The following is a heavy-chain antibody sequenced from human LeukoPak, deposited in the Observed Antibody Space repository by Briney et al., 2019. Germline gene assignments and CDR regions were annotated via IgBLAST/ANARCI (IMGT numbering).Heavy chain of an antibody. D-gene: IGHD3-3*01. CDR3: ARDAQFGVIII. V-gene: IGHV4-61*02. CDR2: IYTSGST. J-gene: IGHJ1*01. CDR1: GGSISSGNYY. Sequence: SETLSLTCTVSGGSISSGNYYWSWIRQRAGKGLEWIGRIYTSGSTDYNPSLKSRVTASIHTSKNQFSLTLSSVTAADTAVYFCARDAQFGVIIIWGQGTLVTVSS.